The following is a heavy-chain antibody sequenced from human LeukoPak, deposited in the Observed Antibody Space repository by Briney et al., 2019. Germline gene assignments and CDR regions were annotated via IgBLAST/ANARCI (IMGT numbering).Heavy chain of an antibody. CDR2: INHSGST. CDR3: VSHYYYDSSGYYLDY. D-gene: IGHD3-22*01. Sequence: SETLSLTCAVYGGSFSGYYWSWIRQPPGKGLEWIGEINHSGSTNYNPSLKSRVTISVDTSKNQFSLKLSSVTAADTAVYYCVSHYYYDSSGYYLDYWGQGTLVTVSS. V-gene: IGHV4-34*01. CDR1: GGSFSGYY. J-gene: IGHJ4*02.